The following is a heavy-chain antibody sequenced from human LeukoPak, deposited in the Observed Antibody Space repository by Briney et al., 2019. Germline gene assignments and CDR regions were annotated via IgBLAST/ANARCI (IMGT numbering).Heavy chain of an antibody. J-gene: IGHJ4*02. CDR2: ISPTGSTT. V-gene: IGHV3-74*01. Sequence: GGSLRLSCTASGFSFSGHWMHWARQLPGKGLVWVSRISPTGSTTSYADSVKGRFTVSRDNAKNTLYLQMNSLRAEDTAVYYCAREYYDSSGYYYLDYWGQGTLVTVSS. CDR1: GFSFSGHW. CDR3: AREYYDSSGYYYLDY. D-gene: IGHD3-22*01.